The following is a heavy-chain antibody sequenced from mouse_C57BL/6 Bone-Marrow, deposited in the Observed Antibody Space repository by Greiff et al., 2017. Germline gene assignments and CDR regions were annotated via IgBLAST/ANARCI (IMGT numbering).Heavy chain of an antibody. CDR2: IDPSDSYT. D-gene: IGHD2-4*01. CDR1: GYTFTSYW. Sequence: QVQLQQPGAELVKPGASVKLSCKASGYTFTSYWMQWVKQRPGQGLEWIGEIDPSDSYTNYNQKFKGKATLTVDTSSSTAYMQLSSLTSEDSAVYYCARSYDYDAGGYRGQGTLVTVSA. V-gene: IGHV1-50*01. CDR3: ARSYDYDAGGY. J-gene: IGHJ3*01.